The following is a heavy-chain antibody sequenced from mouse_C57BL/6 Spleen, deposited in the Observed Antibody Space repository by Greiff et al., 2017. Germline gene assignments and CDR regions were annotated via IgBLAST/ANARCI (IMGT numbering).Heavy chain of an antibody. V-gene: IGHV1-81*01. CDR3: ARDAY. CDR2: IYPRNGST. Sequence: QVQLKQSGAELARPGASVKLSCKASGYTFTGYGISWVKQRTGQGLEWIGEIYPRNGSTHYNEKFKGKATLTADKSSSTAYMELRSLTSEDSAVYFWARDAYWGQGTTLTVSS. J-gene: IGHJ2*01. CDR1: GYTFTGYG.